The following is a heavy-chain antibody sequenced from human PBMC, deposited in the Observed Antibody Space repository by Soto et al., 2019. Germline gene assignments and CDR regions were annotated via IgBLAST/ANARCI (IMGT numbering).Heavy chain of an antibody. Sequence: QLQLQESGPGLVKPSETLSLTCTVSGGSISSSSYYWGWIRQPPGKGLEWIGSIYYSGSTYYNPSLKSRVTIPVDTSKNQFSLKLSSVTAADTAVYYCARHGEAAGPTEYFQHWGQGTLVTVSS. D-gene: IGHD6-13*01. J-gene: IGHJ1*01. CDR3: ARHGEAAGPTEYFQH. CDR2: IYYSGST. CDR1: GGSISSSSYY. V-gene: IGHV4-39*01.